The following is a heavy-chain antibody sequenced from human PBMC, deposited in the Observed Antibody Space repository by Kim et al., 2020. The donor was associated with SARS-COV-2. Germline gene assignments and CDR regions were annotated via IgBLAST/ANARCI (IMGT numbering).Heavy chain of an antibody. Sequence: ASVKVSCKASGYTFTNYGISWVRQAPGQGLEWMGWISAYNGNTNYAQKLQGRVTMTTDTSTSTAYMELRSLRSDDTAVYYCARDTYYYDSSGYFDIWGQGTMVTVSS. CDR1: GYTFTNYG. J-gene: IGHJ3*02. D-gene: IGHD3-22*01. CDR3: ARDTYYYDSSGYFDI. CDR2: ISAYNGNT. V-gene: IGHV1-18*01.